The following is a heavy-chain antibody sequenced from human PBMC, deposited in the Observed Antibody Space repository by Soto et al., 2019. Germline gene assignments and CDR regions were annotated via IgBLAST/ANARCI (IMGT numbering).Heavy chain of an antibody. D-gene: IGHD3-22*01. V-gene: IGHV3-74*01. J-gene: IGHJ4*02. CDR2: INGDGSET. Sequence: GGSLRLSCAASGFTFSTHWMHWVRQAPGKGLVWVSRINGDGSETTYADSVKGRRTISRDNAKNTLYLQVNNLRVEDTAVYYCAGDYPHDSSVAGDYWGQGAMVTVYS. CDR1: GFTFSTHW. CDR3: AGDYPHDSSVAGDY.